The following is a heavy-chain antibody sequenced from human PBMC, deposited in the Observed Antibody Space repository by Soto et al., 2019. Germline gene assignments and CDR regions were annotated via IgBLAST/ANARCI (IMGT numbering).Heavy chain of an antibody. Sequence: LRLSSGASGVTFISYAMSCVLQATGKGLEWVSAISGSGGSTYYADSVKGRFTISRDNSKNTLYLQMNSLRAEDTAVSYCAKVNSGRYYGRRLDYWGQGALVTVSS. CDR1: GVTFISYA. D-gene: IGHD1-26*01. V-gene: IGHV3-23*01. J-gene: IGHJ4*02. CDR2: ISGSGGST. CDR3: AKVNSGRYYGRRLDY.